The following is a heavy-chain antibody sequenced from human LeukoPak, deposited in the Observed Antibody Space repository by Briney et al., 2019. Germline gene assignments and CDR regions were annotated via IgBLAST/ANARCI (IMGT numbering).Heavy chain of an antibody. J-gene: IGHJ4*02. V-gene: IGHV3-23*01. Sequence: GGSLRLSCAASGFTFCSYAMGWGRQAPRGGLERVSAISGSVGSTYYADSVRGRFPISRDNSNNPLYLQMISLRAEDKPVYYCGKGGELWYYDSSGYSFDYCGQETLVTVSS. CDR1: GFTFCSYA. CDR2: ISGSVGST. D-gene: IGHD3-22*01. CDR3: GKGGELWYYDSSGYSFDY.